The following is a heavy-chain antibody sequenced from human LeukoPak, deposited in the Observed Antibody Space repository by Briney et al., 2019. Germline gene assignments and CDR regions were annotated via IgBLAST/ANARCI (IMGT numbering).Heavy chain of an antibody. CDR3: AKDLDGKYTFDY. CDR1: GFTFSGHG. Sequence: GRSLRLSCAASGFTFSGHGMHWVRQAPGKGLEWVCFIYHDANTKFYADSVKGRFTISRDNSQNTMYLQMSSLRGEDTAVYYCAKDLDGKYTFDYWGQGTLVTVSS. V-gene: IGHV3-30*02. CDR2: IYHDANTK. J-gene: IGHJ4*02. D-gene: IGHD1-1*01.